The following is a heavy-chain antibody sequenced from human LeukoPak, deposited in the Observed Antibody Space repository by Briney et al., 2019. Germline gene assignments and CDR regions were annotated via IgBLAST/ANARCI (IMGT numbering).Heavy chain of an antibody. CDR1: GLTFDDYA. D-gene: IGHD3-9*01. Sequence: GGSLTLSCAASGLTFDDYAMHWVRQAPGKGLDWVSLISGDGGSTYYADSVKGRFTISRDNSKNSLYLQMNSLRTEDTALYYCAKDKDILRYFDWLHAFDIWGQGTMVTVSS. CDR2: ISGDGGST. V-gene: IGHV3-43*02. J-gene: IGHJ3*02. CDR3: AKDKDILRYFDWLHAFDI.